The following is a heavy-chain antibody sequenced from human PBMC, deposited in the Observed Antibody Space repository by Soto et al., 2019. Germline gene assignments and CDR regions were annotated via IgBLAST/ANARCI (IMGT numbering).Heavy chain of an antibody. J-gene: IGHJ6*02. CDR1: GGTFSSYA. D-gene: IGHD3-16*01. CDR3: ASRGGAAQYYYYYGMDV. Sequence: QVQLVQSGAEVKKPGSSVKVSCKASGGTFSSYAISWVRQAPRQGLEWMGGIIPIFGTANYAQKFQGRVTITADKSTSTAYMELSSLRSEDTAVYYCASRGGAAQYYYYYGMDVWGQGTTVTVSS. CDR2: IIPIFGTA. V-gene: IGHV1-69*06.